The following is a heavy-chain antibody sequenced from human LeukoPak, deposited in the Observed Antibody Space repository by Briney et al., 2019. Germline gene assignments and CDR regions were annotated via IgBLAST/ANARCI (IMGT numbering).Heavy chain of an antibody. CDR3: ARWRYAADY. V-gene: IGHV4-59*08. J-gene: IGHJ4*02. CDR2: IHYSGSP. D-gene: IGHD3-16*01. CDR1: GGSISSYY. Sequence: SETLSLTCAVSGGSISSYYWSWIRQPPGKGLEWIGYIHYSGSPNYNPSLKSRVTISLDTSKNQFSLNLSSVTAADTAVYYCARWRYAADYWGQGTPVTVSS.